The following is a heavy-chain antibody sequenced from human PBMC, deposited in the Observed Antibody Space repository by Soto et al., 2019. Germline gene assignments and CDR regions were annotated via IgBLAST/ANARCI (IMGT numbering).Heavy chain of an antibody. Sequence: GASVKVSCKASGGTFSSYAISWVRQAPGQGLEWMGGIIPIFGTANYAQKFQGRVTITADKSTSTAYMELSSLRSEDTAVYYCARDDRMGSSFDVGRYYYYGMDVWGQGTTVTVS. V-gene: IGHV1-69*06. D-gene: IGHD6-6*01. CDR1: GGTFSSYA. J-gene: IGHJ6*02. CDR2: IIPIFGTA. CDR3: ARDDRMGSSFDVGRYYYYGMDV.